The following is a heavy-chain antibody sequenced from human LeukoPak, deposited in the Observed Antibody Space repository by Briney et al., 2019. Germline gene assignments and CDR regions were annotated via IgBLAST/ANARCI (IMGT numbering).Heavy chain of an antibody. CDR2: ISYDGSYK. CDR3: AKAGYSGYDSGTKPAAPDY. V-gene: IGHV3-30*18. D-gene: IGHD5-12*01. CDR1: GFTFSTYG. Sequence: GRPLRLSCAASGFTFSTYGIHWVRQAPGKGLEWVAVISYDGSYKYYVDSAKGRFTISRDNSKNTLYLQMNSLRAEDTAVYYCAKAGYSGYDSGTKPAAPDYWGQGTLVTVSP. J-gene: IGHJ4*02.